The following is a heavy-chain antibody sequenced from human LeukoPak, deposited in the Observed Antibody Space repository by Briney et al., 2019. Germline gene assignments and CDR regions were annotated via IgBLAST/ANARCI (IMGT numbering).Heavy chain of an antibody. V-gene: IGHV1-18*01. J-gene: IGHJ3*02. CDR3: ASFHSGSYFIAAFDI. D-gene: IGHD1-26*01. CDR2: ISAYNGNT. CDR1: GYTFTSYG. Sequence: ASVKVSCKASGYTFTSYGISWVRQAPGQGLEWMGWISAYNGNTNYAQKLQGRVTMTTDTSTSTAYKELRSLRSDDTAVYYCASFHSGSYFIAAFDIWRQGTMVTVSS.